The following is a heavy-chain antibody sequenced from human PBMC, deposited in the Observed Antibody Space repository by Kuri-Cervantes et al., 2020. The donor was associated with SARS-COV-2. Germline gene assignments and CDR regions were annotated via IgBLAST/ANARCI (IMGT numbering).Heavy chain of an antibody. Sequence: GESLKISCAASGFTFSDYYMAWIRQAPGKGLEWISYIGTRGDTVYYADSVKGRFTISRDNVKNSLYLQMNSLRAEDTAVYYCARDMHPPPRHIVVVTAIHWFAPWGQGTLVTGAS. CDR3: ARDMHPPPRHIVVVTAIHWFAP. V-gene: IGHV3-11*01. CDR1: GFTFSDYY. J-gene: IGHJ5*02. CDR2: IGTRGDTV. D-gene: IGHD2-21*02.